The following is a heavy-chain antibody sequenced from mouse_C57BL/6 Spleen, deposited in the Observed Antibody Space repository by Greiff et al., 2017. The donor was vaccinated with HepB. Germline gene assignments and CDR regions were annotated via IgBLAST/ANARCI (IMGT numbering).Heavy chain of an antibody. J-gene: IGHJ3*01. V-gene: IGHV1-50*01. CDR3: ARWWQLRLGFAY. CDR2: IDPSDSYT. D-gene: IGHD3-2*02. CDR1: GYTFTSYW. Sequence: VQLQQSGAELVKPGASVKLSCKASGYTFTSYWMQWVKQRPGQGLEWIGEIDPSDSYTNYNQKFKGKATLTVDTSSSTAYMQLSSLTSEDSAVYYCARWWQLRLGFAYWGQGTLVTVSA.